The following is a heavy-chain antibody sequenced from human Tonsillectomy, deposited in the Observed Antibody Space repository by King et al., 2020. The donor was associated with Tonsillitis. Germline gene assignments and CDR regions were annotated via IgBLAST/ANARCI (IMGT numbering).Heavy chain of an antibody. V-gene: IGHV4-30-4*01. J-gene: IGHJ4*02. CDR1: CDSISNGDHY. CDR2: IFYSGST. CDR3: ARAIPAHLSLSSWYHFDF. Sequence: VQLQESGPGLVKPSQTLSLTCTVSCDSISNGDHYWSWIRQPPGKGLEWVGYIFYSGSTSYNPSLKSRVTISVDTSKNQVSLRLASVTAADTAGYYCARAIPAHLSLSSWYHFDFWGQGTLVTVSS. D-gene: IGHD6-19*01.